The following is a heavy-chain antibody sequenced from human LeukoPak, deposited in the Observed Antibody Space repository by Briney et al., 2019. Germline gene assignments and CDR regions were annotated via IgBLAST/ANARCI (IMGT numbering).Heavy chain of an antibody. V-gene: IGHV4-39*01. CDR2: MYYRGST. J-gene: IGHJ5*02. D-gene: IGHD2-2*01. CDR1: GGSINSSSYY. CDR3: ARRGQGYCSSTSCYPWFDP. Sequence: PSETLSLTCTVSGGSINSSSYYWGWVRQPPGKGLEWIGSMYYRGSTYYNPSLKSRVTISVDTSKNQFSLKLSSVTAADTAVYYCARRGQGYCSSTSCYPWFDPWSQGTLVTVSS.